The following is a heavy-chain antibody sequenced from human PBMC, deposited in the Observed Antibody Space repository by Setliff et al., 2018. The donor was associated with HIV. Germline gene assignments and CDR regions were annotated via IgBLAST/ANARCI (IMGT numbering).Heavy chain of an antibody. J-gene: IGHJ4*02. CDR3: ARGVGAASYNPLDF. V-gene: IGHV3-30*07. CDR1: GFTFSTFA. D-gene: IGHD1-26*01. CDR2: ISYDGSKK. Sequence: GGSLRLSCVASGFTFSTFAMHWVRQAPGKGLEWVSVISYDGSKKQYADSVKGRFTVSRDNSKNTLALQMTSLRAEDTAIYYCARGVGAASYNPLDFWGQGTLVTVSS.